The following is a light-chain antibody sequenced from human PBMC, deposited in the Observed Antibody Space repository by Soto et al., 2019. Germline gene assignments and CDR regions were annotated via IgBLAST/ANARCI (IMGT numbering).Light chain of an antibody. Sequence: DIQMTQSPSSLSASVGDRVTITCRASQSINNFLNWYQQKPGKAPKLLIYTASSLQSGVPSRFSGSGSGTDFSLTISSLQPDDFATYYCQQGSSIPRTFGQGTKVEVK. CDR2: TAS. CDR3: QQGSSIPRT. V-gene: IGKV1-39*01. CDR1: QSINNF. J-gene: IGKJ1*01.